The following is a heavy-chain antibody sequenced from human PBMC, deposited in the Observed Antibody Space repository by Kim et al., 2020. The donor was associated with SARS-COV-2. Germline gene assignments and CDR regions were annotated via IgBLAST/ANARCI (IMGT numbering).Heavy chain of an antibody. J-gene: IGHJ6*03. CDR3: AGHIVADYYYYYMDV. V-gene: IGHV4-39*01. CDR1: GGSISSSSYY. Sequence: SETLSLTCTVSGGSISSSSYYWGWIRQPPGKGLEWIGSIYYSGSTYYNPSLKSRVTISVDTSKNQFSLKLSSVTAADTAVYYCAGHIVADYYYYYMDVWGNGTTVTVSS. D-gene: IGHD2-21*01. CDR2: IYYSGST.